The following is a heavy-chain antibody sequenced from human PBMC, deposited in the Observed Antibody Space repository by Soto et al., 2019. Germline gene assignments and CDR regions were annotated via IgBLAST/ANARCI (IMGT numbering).Heavy chain of an antibody. CDR2: IYHSGST. V-gene: IGHV4-30-2*01. CDR3: ARERRDYYGSGSYVEIFDY. Sequence: NPSETLSLTCAVSGDSISSGGYSWSWIRQPPGKGLEWIGYIYHSGSTYYNPSLKSRVTISVDRSKNQFSLKLSSVTAADTAVYYCARERRDYYGSGSYVEIFDYWGQGTLVTVSS. D-gene: IGHD3-10*01. J-gene: IGHJ4*02. CDR1: GDSISSGGYS.